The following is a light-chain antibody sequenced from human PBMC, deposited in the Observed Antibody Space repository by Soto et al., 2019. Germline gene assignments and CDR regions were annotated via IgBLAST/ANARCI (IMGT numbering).Light chain of an antibody. Sequence: DIQMTQSPSSLSASGGDSVTITCRASQGIGNSLAWYQQKPGKDPKSLIFGASSLQSGVPSKLSGSGSGTDFTLTISSLHPEDYATYYCQQYKTCPVTFGEGTKVEIK. J-gene: IGKJ4*01. CDR1: QGIGNS. V-gene: IGKV1-16*02. CDR2: GAS. CDR3: QQYKTCPVT.